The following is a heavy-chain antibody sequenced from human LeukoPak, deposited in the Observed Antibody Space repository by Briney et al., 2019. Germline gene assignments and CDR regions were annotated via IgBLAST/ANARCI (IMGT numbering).Heavy chain of an antibody. CDR1: GFTFSSYA. J-gene: IGHJ3*02. CDR3: ARGFRVYDSSGYYSRNNKIDAFDI. V-gene: IGHV3-23*01. Sequence: GGSLRLSCAASGFTFSSYAMSWVRQAPGKGLEWVSAISGSGGSTYYADSVKGRFTISRDNSKNTLYLQMNSLRAEDTAVYYCARGFRVYDSSGYYSRNNKIDAFDIWGQGTMVTVSS. CDR2: ISGSGGST. D-gene: IGHD3-22*01.